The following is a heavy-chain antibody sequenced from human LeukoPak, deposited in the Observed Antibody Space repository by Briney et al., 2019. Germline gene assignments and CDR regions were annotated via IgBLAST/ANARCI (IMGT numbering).Heavy chain of an antibody. J-gene: IGHJ3*02. V-gene: IGHV6-1*01. CDR1: GDSVSSNSAA. CDR3: ARDQTSGLAVARDDAFDI. CDR2: TYYRSKWYN. Sequence: SQTLSLTCAISGDSVSSNSAAWNWIRQSPSRGLEWLGRTYYRSKWYNDYAVSVKSRITINPDTSKNQFSLQLNSVTPEDTAVYYCARDQTSGLAVARDDAFDIWGQGTMVTVSS. D-gene: IGHD6-19*01.